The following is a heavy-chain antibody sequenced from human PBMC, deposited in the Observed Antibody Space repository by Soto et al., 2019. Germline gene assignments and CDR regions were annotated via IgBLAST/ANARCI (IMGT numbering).Heavy chain of an antibody. Sequence: QVQLVQSGAEVKKPGSSVKVSCKASGGTFSSYAISWVRQAPGQGLEWMGGIIPIFGTANYAQKFQGRVTITADESTSTAYMEVSSLRSEDTAVYYCARDGGYCSGGSCYQSFDYWGQGTLVTVSS. CDR3: ARDGGYCSGGSCYQSFDY. D-gene: IGHD2-15*01. V-gene: IGHV1-69*01. CDR1: GGTFSSYA. CDR2: IIPIFGTA. J-gene: IGHJ4*02.